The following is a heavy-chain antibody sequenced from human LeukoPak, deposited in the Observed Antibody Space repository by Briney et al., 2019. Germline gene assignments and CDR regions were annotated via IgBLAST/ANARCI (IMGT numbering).Heavy chain of an antibody. CDR1: GFTFSSYS. D-gene: IGHD6-13*01. J-gene: IGHJ4*02. V-gene: IGHV3-21*01. CDR2: ISSSSYI. Sequence: PGGSLRLSCAASGFTFSSYSMNWVRQAPGTGLEWVSSISSSSYIYYADSVKGRFTISRDNAKNSLYLQMNSLRAEDTAVYYCAREARYSSSSDNDYWGQGTLVTVSS. CDR3: AREARYSSSSDNDY.